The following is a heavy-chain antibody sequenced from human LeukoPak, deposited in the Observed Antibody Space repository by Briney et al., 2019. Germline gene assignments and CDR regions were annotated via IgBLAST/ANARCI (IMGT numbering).Heavy chain of an antibody. CDR2: IYHSGST. Sequence: SETLSLTCTVSGGSISSYLWSWIRQPPGKGLEWIGSIYHSGSTYYNPSLKSRVTISVDTSKNQFSLKLSSVTAADTAVYYCAREVRRIGFDYWGQGTLVTVSS. CDR3: AREVRRIGFDY. D-gene: IGHD1-1*01. CDR1: GGSISSYL. J-gene: IGHJ4*02. V-gene: IGHV4-38-2*02.